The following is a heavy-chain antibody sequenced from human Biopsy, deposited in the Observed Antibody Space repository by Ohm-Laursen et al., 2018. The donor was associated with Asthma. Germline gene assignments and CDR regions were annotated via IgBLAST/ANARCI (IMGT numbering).Heavy chain of an antibody. CDR1: GGYTGSSDHH. J-gene: IGHJ6*02. D-gene: IGHD4-23*01. Sequence: PSDTLSLTCRVSGGYTGSSDHHWAWIRQAPRKGLEWIGFVFWSGSTHYSRSLERRVSISIDTATNEFSMKLWSVTPADTAVYFCARVVSYGGIYFGIDVWGPGNTVVVS. CDR3: ARVVSYGGIYFGIDV. V-gene: IGHV4-30-4*02. CDR2: VFWSGST.